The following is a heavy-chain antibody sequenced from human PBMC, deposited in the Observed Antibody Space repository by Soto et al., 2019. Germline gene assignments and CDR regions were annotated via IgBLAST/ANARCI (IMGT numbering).Heavy chain of an antibody. CDR2: ISYDGSNK. V-gene: IGHV3-30-3*01. Sequence: GGSLRLSCAASGFTFSSYAMHWVRQAPGKGLEWVAVISYDGSNKYYADSVKGRFTISRDNSKNTLYLQMNSLRAEDTAVYYCARDQLRFLEWLPDYYYYYGMDVWGQGTTVTVSS. CDR3: ARDQLRFLEWLPDYYYYYGMDV. CDR1: GFTFSSYA. D-gene: IGHD3-3*01. J-gene: IGHJ6*02.